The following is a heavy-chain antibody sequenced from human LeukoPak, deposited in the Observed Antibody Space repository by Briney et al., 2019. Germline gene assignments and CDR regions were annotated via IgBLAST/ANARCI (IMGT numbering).Heavy chain of an antibody. CDR3: ARVSVGATYFRAFDI. CDR1: GYTFTGYY. CDR2: INPNSGGT. V-gene: IGHV1-2*02. J-gene: IGHJ3*02. D-gene: IGHD1-26*01. Sequence: ASVKVSCKASGYTFTGYYMHWVRQAPGQGLEWMGWINPNSGGTNYAQKFQGRVTMTRDTSISTGYMELSRLRSDDTAVYYCARVSVGATYFRAFDIWGQGTMVTVSS.